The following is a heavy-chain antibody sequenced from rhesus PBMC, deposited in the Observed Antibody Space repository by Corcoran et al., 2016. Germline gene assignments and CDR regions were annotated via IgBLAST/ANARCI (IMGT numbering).Heavy chain of an antibody. Sequence: QVQLQESGPGLVKPSETLSLTCAVSGGSISDDYYWSWIRQPPGKGLEWIGYIYGSGGGTNYNSSLKNRVTISIDTSKNQFSLKLSSVTAADTAVYYCARGESWNTPFWYWGQGVLVTVSS. CDR3: ARGESWNTPFWY. V-gene: IGHV4-106*01. CDR2: IYGSGGGT. J-gene: IGHJ4*01. D-gene: IGHD1-20*01. CDR1: GGSISDDYY.